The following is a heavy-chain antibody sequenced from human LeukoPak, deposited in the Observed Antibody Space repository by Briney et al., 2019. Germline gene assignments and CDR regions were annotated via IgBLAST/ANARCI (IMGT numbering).Heavy chain of an antibody. CDR3: ARVDFWSGLR. Sequence: SETLSLTRTVSGGSISSYYWSWIRQPPGKGLEWIGYIYYGGSTNYNPSLKSRVTISVDTSKNQFSLKLSSVTAADTAVYYCARVDFWSGLRWGQGTLVTVSS. J-gene: IGHJ4*02. CDR1: GGSISSYY. D-gene: IGHD3-3*01. V-gene: IGHV4-59*01. CDR2: IYYGGST.